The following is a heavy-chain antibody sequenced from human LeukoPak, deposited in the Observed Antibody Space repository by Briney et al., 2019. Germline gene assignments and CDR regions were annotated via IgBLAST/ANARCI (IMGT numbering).Heavy chain of an antibody. D-gene: IGHD2/OR15-2a*01. Sequence: ASVKVSCKASGYTFTSYGISWVRQAPGRWLEWMGWISAYDDKRNSVQRFQDRITMTTDTSTSTSYLELRNLRSDDTAVYYCAKVLVKTRGNYFHDDYWGQGTLVTVSS. CDR2: ISAYDDKR. J-gene: IGHJ4*02. CDR1: GYTFTSYG. CDR3: AKVLVKTRGNYFHDDY. V-gene: IGHV1-18*01.